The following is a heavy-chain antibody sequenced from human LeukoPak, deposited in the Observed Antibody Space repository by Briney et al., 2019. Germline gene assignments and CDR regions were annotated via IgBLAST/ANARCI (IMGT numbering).Heavy chain of an antibody. CDR1: GFTFSSYV. D-gene: IGHD3-16*01. Sequence: PGGSLRLSCAASGFTFSSYVMSWVRQAPGKGLEWVSSISGSGTSTHYADSVKGRFTISRDNSKNTLYLQMNSLRAEDTAVYYWGDTSSPVGYGGKGTLLPVSS. V-gene: IGHV3-23*01. CDR3: GDTSSPVGY. CDR2: ISGSGTST. J-gene: IGHJ4*02.